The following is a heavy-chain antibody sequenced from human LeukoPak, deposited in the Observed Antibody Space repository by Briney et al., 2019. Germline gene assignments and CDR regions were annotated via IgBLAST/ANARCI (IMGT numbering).Heavy chain of an antibody. J-gene: IGHJ3*02. CDR2: IVVGSGNT. CDR1: GFTFTSSA. D-gene: IGHD2-8*02. V-gene: IGHV1-58*01. CDR3: AALPINMRLVVCAFDI. Sequence: SVKVSCKASGFTFTSSAVQWVRQARGQRLEWIGWIVVGSGNTNYAQKFQERVTITRDMSTSTAYMELSSLRSEDTAVYYCAALPINMRLVVCAFDIWGQGTMVTVSS.